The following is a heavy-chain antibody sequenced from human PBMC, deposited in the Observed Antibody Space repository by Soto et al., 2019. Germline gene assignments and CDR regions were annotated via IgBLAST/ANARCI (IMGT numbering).Heavy chain of an antibody. D-gene: IGHD1-26*01. CDR3: ARIRQDEWELRWEYYYYYYGMDV. Sequence: ASVKVSCKASGYTFTSYGISWVRQAPGQGLEWMRWISAYNGNTNYAQKLQGRVTMTTDTSTSTAYKELRSLRSDDTAVYYCARIRQDEWELRWEYYYYYYGMDVWGQGTTVTVSS. CDR2: ISAYNGNT. J-gene: IGHJ6*02. CDR1: GYTFTSYG. V-gene: IGHV1-18*01.